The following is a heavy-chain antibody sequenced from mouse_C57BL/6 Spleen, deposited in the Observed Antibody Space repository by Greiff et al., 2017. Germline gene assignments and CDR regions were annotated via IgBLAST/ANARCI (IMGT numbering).Heavy chain of an antibody. V-gene: IGHV1-82*01. D-gene: IGHD1-2*01. J-gene: IGHJ4*01. CDR2: IYPGDGDT. CDR3: ARAGLLRPYAMDY. Sequence: QVQLQQSGPELVKPGASVKISCKASGYAFSSSWMNWVKQRPGKGLEWIGRIYPGDGDTNYNGKFKGKATLTADKSSSTAYMQLSSLTSEDSAVYFCARAGLLRPYAMDYWGQGTSVTVSS. CDR1: GYAFSSSW.